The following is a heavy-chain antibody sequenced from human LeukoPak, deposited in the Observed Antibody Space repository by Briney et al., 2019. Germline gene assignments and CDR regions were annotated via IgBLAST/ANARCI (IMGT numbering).Heavy chain of an antibody. D-gene: IGHD6-13*01. CDR3: AKGRARIAAASDY. CDR2: ISGSGGNT. CDR1: GFTFSSFA. Sequence: GGSLRLSCAASGFTFSSFAMSWVRQAPGKGLEWVSVISGSGGNTYYAGSVKGRFTISRDNSKNTLYLQMNSLRAEDTAVYYCAKGRARIAAASDYWGQGTLVTVSS. J-gene: IGHJ4*02. V-gene: IGHV3-23*01.